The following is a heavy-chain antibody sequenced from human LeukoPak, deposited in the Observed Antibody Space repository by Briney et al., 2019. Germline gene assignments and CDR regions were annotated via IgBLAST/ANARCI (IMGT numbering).Heavy chain of an antibody. V-gene: IGHV3-48*03. Sequence: GGSLRLSCAVSGFIFRSYGMNWVRQAPGKGLEWISYISSSGDSIYYADAVKGRFTISRDNAKNALYLQLNSLRAEDTAVYYCARDRCSSTSCYVTYWGQGTLVTVSS. J-gene: IGHJ4*02. CDR3: ARDRCSSTSCYVTY. CDR1: GFIFRSYG. CDR2: ISSSGDSI. D-gene: IGHD2-2*01.